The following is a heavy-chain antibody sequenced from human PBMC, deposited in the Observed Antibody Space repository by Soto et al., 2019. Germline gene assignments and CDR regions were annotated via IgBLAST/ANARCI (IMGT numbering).Heavy chain of an antibody. J-gene: IGHJ6*02. D-gene: IGHD2-21*02. CDR1: GFSLNINS. Sequence: QVQLVQSGAELKKPGASVSLSCRPPGFSLNINSFTWGRQSPGGGFQWMGVFNPSMGFTSYPQKFQGRVSMTADTSTTTVYLELSSLKSEDTAVYFCARDWPDTYCGGDCPLGYYYHGMDVWGQGTAVTVSS. CDR2: FNPSMGFT. CDR3: ARDWPDTYCGGDCPLGYYYHGMDV. V-gene: IGHV1-46*02.